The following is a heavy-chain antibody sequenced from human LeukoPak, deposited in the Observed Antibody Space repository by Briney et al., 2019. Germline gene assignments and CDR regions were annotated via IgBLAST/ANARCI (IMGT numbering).Heavy chain of an antibody. CDR1: GFTFSSYA. Sequence: PGGSLRLSCAASGFTFSSYAMSWDRQAPGKGLEWVSAISGSGGSTYYADSVKGRFAISRDNSKNTLYLQMNSLRAEDTAVYYCAKDTYYYDSSGYPSYWGQGTLVTVSS. D-gene: IGHD3-22*01. CDR3: AKDTYYYDSSGYPSY. CDR2: ISGSGGST. J-gene: IGHJ4*02. V-gene: IGHV3-23*01.